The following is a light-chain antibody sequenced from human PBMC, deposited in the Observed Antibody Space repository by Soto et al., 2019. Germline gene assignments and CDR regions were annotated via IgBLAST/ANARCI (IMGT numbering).Light chain of an antibody. CDR2: GAS. Sequence: IVLTQSPGTLSLSPGESATLSCRASQSVCSSYLAWYQQKTGQAPRLPIYGASSRATGIPDRFSGSGSGTDFTLTISRLEPEDFAVYYCQQYGSSPRTFGQGTKVDIK. CDR3: QQYGSSPRT. V-gene: IGKV3-20*01. CDR1: QSVCSSY. J-gene: IGKJ1*01.